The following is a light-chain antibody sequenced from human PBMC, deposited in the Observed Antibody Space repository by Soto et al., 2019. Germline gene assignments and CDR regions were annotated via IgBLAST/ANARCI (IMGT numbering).Light chain of an antibody. CDR1: QSISYH. J-gene: IGKJ1*01. V-gene: IGKV1-39*01. Sequence: DIQMTQSPSSLSASVGDRLLITCRASQSISYHLNWYQQRPGQAPKLLIYAASSLQSGVPSRFSAGGSGTDFTLTISSLQPEDFATYYCQQSYTAPPWTFGQGTKVDIK. CDR3: QQSYTAPPWT. CDR2: AAS.